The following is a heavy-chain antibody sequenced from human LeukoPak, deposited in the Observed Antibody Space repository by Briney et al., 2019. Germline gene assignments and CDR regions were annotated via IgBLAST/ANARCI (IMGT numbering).Heavy chain of an antibody. CDR3: ARGTPTTRDFDY. D-gene: IGHD4-11*01. CDR1: GFTFNKYD. V-gene: IGHV3-30*04. Sequence: GGSLRLSCAASGFTFNKYDMHWVRQAPGKGLDWVTFISYDGSKEHYADSVKGRFTISRDNSNQTVYLQMNSLKTEDTALYFCARGTPTTRDFDYWGQGTLVTVSS. CDR2: ISYDGSKE. J-gene: IGHJ4*02.